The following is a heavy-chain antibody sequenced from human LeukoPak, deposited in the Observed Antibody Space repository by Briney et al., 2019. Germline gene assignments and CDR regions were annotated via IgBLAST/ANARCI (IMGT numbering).Heavy chain of an antibody. J-gene: IGHJ4*02. Sequence: GESLKISCQGSGYSFTSYWIAWVSQMPGRGLEWMGLIYPGDSDTRYSPSFQGQVTISADKAINTAYLQWSSLRASDTAMYYCARQSGGPFDYWGQGALVSVSS. V-gene: IGHV5-51*01. D-gene: IGHD3-10*01. CDR3: ARQSGGPFDY. CDR1: GYSFTSYW. CDR2: IYPGDSDT.